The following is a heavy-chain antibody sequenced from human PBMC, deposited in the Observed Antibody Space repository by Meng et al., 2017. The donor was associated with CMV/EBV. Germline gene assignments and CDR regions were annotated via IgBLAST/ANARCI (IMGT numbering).Heavy chain of an antibody. Sequence: GPGPVRLSETLSLTVNVCGGLLIYHYWPGIPQPPGKRLECIGYFHYTGVTKYNPCHKSRHTITENTSTKQFTITMDSATAADTPVYYCARGAYWDATNCSHDWGYYNLDVWGKGTMVTVSS. D-gene: IGHD3-9*01. V-gene: IGHV4-59*11. CDR2: FHYTGVT. J-gene: IGHJ6*04. CDR1: GGLLIYHY. CDR3: ARGAYWDATNCSHDWGYYNLDV.